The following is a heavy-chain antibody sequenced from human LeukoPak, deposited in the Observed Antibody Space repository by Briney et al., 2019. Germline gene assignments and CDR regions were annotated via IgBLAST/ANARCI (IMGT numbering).Heavy chain of an antibody. D-gene: IGHD5-24*01. Sequence: ASVKVSCKASGYTFTGYYMHWVRQAPGQGLEWMGWINPNSGGTNYAQKFQGRVTMTRDTSISTAYMELSRLRSDDTAVYYCARDLGVLEMATPDYGGREPLVPVPS. V-gene: IGHV1-2*02. CDR3: ARDLGVLEMATPDY. J-gene: IGHJ4*02. CDR1: GYTFTGYY. CDR2: INPNSGGT.